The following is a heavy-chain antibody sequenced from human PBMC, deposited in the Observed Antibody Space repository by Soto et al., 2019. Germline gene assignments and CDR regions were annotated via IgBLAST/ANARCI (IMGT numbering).Heavy chain of an antibody. D-gene: IGHD3-10*01. V-gene: IGHV4-39*01. CDR1: GGSISSGSYY. CDR3: ASSISQGNYYYYGMDV. CDR2: IYYSGST. Sequence: SETLSLTCTVTGGSISSGSYYWGWIRQPPGKGLEWIGSIYYSGSTYYNPSLKSRVTISVGTSKNQFSLKLSSVTAADTAVYYCASSISQGNYYYYGMDVWGQGTTVTXSS. J-gene: IGHJ6*02.